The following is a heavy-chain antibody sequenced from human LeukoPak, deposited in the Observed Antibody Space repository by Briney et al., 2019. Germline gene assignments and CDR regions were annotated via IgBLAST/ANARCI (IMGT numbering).Heavy chain of an antibody. V-gene: IGHV3-48*02. D-gene: IGHD5-24*01. CDR3: ARAAYNAADY. CDR2: ISSSSGTI. J-gene: IGHJ4*02. CDR1: GFTFSSYS. Sequence: GGSLRLSCAASGFTFSSYSMLWVRQAPGKGLEWVSYISSSSGTIYYADSVKGRFTISRDNAENSLYLQMNSLRDEDTAVYYCARAAYNAADYWGQGTLVTVSS.